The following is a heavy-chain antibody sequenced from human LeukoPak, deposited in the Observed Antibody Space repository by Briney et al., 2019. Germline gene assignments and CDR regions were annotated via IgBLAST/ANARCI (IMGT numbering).Heavy chain of an antibody. V-gene: IGHV3-23*01. J-gene: IGHJ4*02. CDR2: ISGSGGST. CDR1: GFTFSSYA. D-gene: IGHD3-16*01. Sequence: GGSLRLSCAASGFTFSSYAMSWVRQAPGKGLEWVSAISGSGGSTYYADSVKGRFTISRDSSKNTLYLQMNSLRAEDTAVYYCAISRNYDYLDYWGQGTLVTVSS. CDR3: AISRNYDYLDY.